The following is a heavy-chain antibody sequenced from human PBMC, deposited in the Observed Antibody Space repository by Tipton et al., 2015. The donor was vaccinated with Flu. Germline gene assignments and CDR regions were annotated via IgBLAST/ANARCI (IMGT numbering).Heavy chain of an antibody. J-gene: IGHJ5*02. D-gene: IGHD4-11*01. CDR3: ARRDYSNYVSEPKNWFHP. V-gene: IGHV4-61*02. CDR1: GGSTSSGSYY. Sequence: TLSLTCTVSGGSTSSGSYYWSWIRQPAGKGLEWIGRIYTTGSTKYNPSLKSRVTILVDTSKNQFSLKLNSVTAADTAVYYCARRDYSNYVSEPKNWFHPWGQGTLVTVSS. CDR2: IYTTGST.